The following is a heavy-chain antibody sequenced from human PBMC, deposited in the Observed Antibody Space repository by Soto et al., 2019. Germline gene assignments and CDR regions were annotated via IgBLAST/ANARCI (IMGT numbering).Heavy chain of an antibody. D-gene: IGHD3-3*01. V-gene: IGHV1-2*02. J-gene: IGHJ3*02. CDR1: GYPVTAYY. Sequence: QLHLVQSGAVVKKPGASVTVSCSASGYPVTAYYMHWVRQAPGRGLEWMGGINPATGAAKYTQTFRGRVTLTRATSTSTVFMELGGLTSEDTAVFYWARGGGVGVAGSAAFDMWGQGTLVTVSS. CDR3: ARGGGVGVAGSAAFDM. CDR2: INPATGAA.